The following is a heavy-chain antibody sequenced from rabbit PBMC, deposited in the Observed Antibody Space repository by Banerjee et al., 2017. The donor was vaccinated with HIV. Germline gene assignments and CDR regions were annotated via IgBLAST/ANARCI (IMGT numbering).Heavy chain of an antibody. CDR3: ARDAGYAGSNL. Sequence: QEQLEESGGDLVKPEGSLTLTCTASGFDFSSNAMCWVRQAPGKGLEWIGCIGTVTGSTYYASWAKGRFTISKTSTTVTLQMTSLTAADTATYFCARDAGYAGSNLWGPGTLVTVS. CDR2: IGTVTGST. V-gene: IGHV1S45*01. D-gene: IGHD4-2*01. J-gene: IGHJ4*01. CDR1: GFDFSSNA.